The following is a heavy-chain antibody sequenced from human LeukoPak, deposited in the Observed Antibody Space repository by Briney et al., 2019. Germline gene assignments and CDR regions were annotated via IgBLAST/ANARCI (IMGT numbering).Heavy chain of an antibody. CDR3: ARSSSLPQDFDY. Sequence: GGSLRLSCAASGFTFSSYGMHWVRQAPGKGLEWVAVIWFDGSNKYYADSVKGRFTISRDNSKNMLYLQMSSLRAEDTAVYYCARSSSLPQDFDYWGQGTLVTVSS. V-gene: IGHV3-33*01. CDR2: IWFDGSNK. D-gene: IGHD6-13*01. J-gene: IGHJ4*02. CDR1: GFTFSSYG.